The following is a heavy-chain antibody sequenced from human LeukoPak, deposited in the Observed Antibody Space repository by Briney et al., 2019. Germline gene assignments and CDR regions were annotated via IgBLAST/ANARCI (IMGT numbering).Heavy chain of an antibody. Sequence: PSETLSLTCTVSGGSISSSSYYWGWIRQPPGKGLEWIGSIYYSGSTYYNPSLKSRVTISADTSKNQFSLKLSSVTAADTAVYYCARVSSSSWYSALPNWFDPWGQGTLVTVSS. CDR3: ARVSSSSWYSALPNWFDP. D-gene: IGHD6-13*01. V-gene: IGHV4-39*07. J-gene: IGHJ5*02. CDR1: GGSISSSSYY. CDR2: IYYSGST.